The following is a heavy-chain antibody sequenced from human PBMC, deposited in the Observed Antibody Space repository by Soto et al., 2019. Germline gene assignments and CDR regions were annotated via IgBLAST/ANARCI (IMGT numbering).Heavy chain of an antibody. CDR3: TNWLDP. CDR2: IIIDGSTT. V-gene: IGHV3-74*01. Sequence: GGSLRLSCAASGFTFSSYWMHWVRQAPGKGGVWVSRIIIDGSTTSYADSAKGRCTISRDNAKNTLYLQITSLRAEDTAVYYWTNWLDPWGQGTLVTVSS. CDR1: GFTFSSYW. J-gene: IGHJ5*02.